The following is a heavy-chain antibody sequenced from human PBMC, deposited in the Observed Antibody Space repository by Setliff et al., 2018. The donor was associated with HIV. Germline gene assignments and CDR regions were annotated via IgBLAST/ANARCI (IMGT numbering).Heavy chain of an antibody. J-gene: IGHJ4*02. CDR1: GYTFTTYA. CDR2: ISTHNDDT. Sequence: ASVKVSCKASGYTFTTYAISWVRQAPGQGLEWMGWISTHNDDTDYAQKFQGRVTMTRDTSTSTVYMGLRSLRSDDTAVYYCARDRQDYSAGSYIYYFDYWGQGTLVTVSS. CDR3: ARDRQDYSAGSYIYYFDY. D-gene: IGHD3-10*01. V-gene: IGHV1-18*01.